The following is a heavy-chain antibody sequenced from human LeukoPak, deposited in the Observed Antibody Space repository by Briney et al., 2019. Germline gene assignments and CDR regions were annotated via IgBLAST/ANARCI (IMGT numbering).Heavy chain of an antibody. CDR3: ARQTRYCSSTSCYTKNDAFDI. CDR1: GYSISSGYY. V-gene: IGHV4-38-2*01. CDR2: IYHSGST. Sequence: SEPLSLTCAVSGYSISSGYYWGWIRHPPAKGLEWIGSIYHSGSTYYNPSLKSRLTISVDTSKNQFSQKLSSVTAADTDVYYCARQTRYCSSTSCYTKNDAFDIWGQATMVTVPS. J-gene: IGHJ3*02. D-gene: IGHD2-2*02.